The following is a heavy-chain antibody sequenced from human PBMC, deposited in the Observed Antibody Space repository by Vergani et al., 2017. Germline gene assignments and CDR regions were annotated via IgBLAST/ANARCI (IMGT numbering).Heavy chain of an antibody. D-gene: IGHD4-11*01. CDR1: GFTFSSYG. CDR2: IRYDGSNK. J-gene: IGHJ4*02. CDR3: AREMSNEGFDY. V-gene: IGHV3-30*02. Sequence: QVQLVESGGGVVQPGGSLILSCAASGFTFSSYGMHWVRQAPGKGLEWVAFIRYDGSNKYYADSVKGRFTISRDNAKNSLFLQMSSLKVEDTGVYYCAREMSNEGFDYWGQGTRVTVS.